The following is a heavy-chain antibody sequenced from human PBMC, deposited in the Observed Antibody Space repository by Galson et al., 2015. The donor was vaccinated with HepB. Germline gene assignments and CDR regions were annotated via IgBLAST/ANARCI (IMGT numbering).Heavy chain of an antibody. CDR3: AREGYYDILTGYSPKDFDY. V-gene: IGHV3-21*01. Sequence: SLRLSCAASGFTFSSYSMNWVRQAPGKGLEWVSSISSSSSYIYYADSVKGRFTISRDNAKNSLYLQMNSLRAEDTAVYYCAREGYYDILTGYSPKDFDYWGQGTLVTVSS. D-gene: IGHD3-9*01. CDR1: GFTFSSYS. J-gene: IGHJ4*02. CDR2: ISSSSSYI.